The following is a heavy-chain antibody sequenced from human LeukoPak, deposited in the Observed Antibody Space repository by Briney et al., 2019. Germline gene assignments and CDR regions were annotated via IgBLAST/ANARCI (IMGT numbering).Heavy chain of an antibody. Sequence: SETLSLTCSVSGGSISSYYWSWIRQPPGKGLEWIGYIYYSGSTNYNPSLKSRVTISVDTSKNQFSLKLSSVTAADTAVYYCARESPYSSGGYCSAPWAQEPLVTVSS. V-gene: IGHV4-59*01. CDR1: GGSISSYY. CDR3: ARESPYSSGGYCSAP. CDR2: IYYSGST. J-gene: IGHJ5*02. D-gene: IGHD6-25*01.